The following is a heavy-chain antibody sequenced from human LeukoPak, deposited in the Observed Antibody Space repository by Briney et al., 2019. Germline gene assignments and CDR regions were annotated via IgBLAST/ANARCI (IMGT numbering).Heavy chain of an antibody. V-gene: IGHV4-30-2*01. D-gene: IGHD3-10*01. CDR2: IYHSAST. Sequence: YIYHSASTYYNPSLKSRVTISVDRSKNQFSLKLSSVTAADTAVYYCARVAGGSGNGMDVWGQGTTVTVSS. CDR3: ARVAGGSGNGMDV. J-gene: IGHJ6*02.